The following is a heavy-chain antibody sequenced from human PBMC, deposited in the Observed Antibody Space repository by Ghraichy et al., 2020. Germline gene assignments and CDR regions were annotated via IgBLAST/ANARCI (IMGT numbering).Heavy chain of an antibody. CDR3: ARVDWNDRSFDY. V-gene: IGHV4-59*01. D-gene: IGHD1-1*01. CDR1: GGSISSYY. CDR2: IYYSGST. Sequence: SETLSLTCTVSGGSISSYYWSWIRQPPGKGLEWIGYIYYSGSTNYNPSLKSRVTISVDTSKNQFSLKLSSVTAADTAVYYCARVDWNDRSFDYWGQGTLVTVSS. J-gene: IGHJ4*02.